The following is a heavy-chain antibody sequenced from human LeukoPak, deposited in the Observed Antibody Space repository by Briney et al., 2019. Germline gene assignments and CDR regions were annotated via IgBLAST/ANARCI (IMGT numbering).Heavy chain of an antibody. D-gene: IGHD3-22*01. J-gene: IGHJ5*02. CDR1: GFTFSTFW. Sequence: SGGSLRLSCAASGFTFSTFWMSWVRQAPGKGLEWVANIKQDGSEKYYVDSVKGRFTISRDNAKNSLYLQMNSLRAEDTAVYYCARDRYEYDSSTYFGCYAWGLGTLVTVSS. CDR3: ARDRYEYDSSTYFGCYA. V-gene: IGHV3-7*01. CDR2: IKQDGSEK.